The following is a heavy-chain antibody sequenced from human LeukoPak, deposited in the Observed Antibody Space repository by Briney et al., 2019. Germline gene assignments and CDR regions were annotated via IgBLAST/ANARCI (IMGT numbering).Heavy chain of an antibody. CDR3: ARRYYFDY. D-gene: IGHD3-9*01. CDR2: INHSGST. J-gene: IGHJ4*02. CDR1: GGSFSGYY. V-gene: IGHV4-34*01. Sequence: SETLSLTCAVYGGSFSGYYWSWIRQPPGKGLEWIGEINHSGSTNYNPSLKSRVTISVDTSKNQFSLKLSSVAAADTAVYYCARRYYFDYWGQGTLVTVSS.